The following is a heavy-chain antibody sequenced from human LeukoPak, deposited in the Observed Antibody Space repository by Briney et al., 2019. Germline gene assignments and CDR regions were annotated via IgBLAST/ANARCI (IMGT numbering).Heavy chain of an antibody. V-gene: IGHV1-18*01. CDR1: GYTFTSYG. D-gene: IGHD3-10*01. CDR2: ISVYKGNT. CDR3: ARDQHDSGSFSN. J-gene: IGHJ4*02. Sequence: GASVKASCKASGYTFTSYGISWVRQAPGQGLEWMGGISVYKGNTNYAEKLQGRVTMTADTSTSTAYMELRSLRSDDTAVYYCARDQHDSGSFSNWAQGTLVTVSS.